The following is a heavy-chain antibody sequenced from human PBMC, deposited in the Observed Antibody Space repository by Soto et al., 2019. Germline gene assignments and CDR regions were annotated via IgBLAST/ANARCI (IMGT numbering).Heavy chain of an antibody. D-gene: IGHD3-22*01. CDR3: ARSLYYYYVYFDY. Sequence: GALRLSCAASGFTFSDYYMSWIRQAPGKGLEWVSYISSSGSTIYYADSVKGRFTISRDNAKNSLYLQMNSLRAEDTAVYYCARSLYYYYVYFDYWGQGTLVTVSS. CDR1: GFTFSDYY. CDR2: ISSSGSTI. J-gene: IGHJ4*02. V-gene: IGHV3-11*01.